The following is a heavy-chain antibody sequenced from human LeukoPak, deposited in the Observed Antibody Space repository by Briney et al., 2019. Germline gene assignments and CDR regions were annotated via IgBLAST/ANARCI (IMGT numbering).Heavy chain of an antibody. CDR2: ISSSSSYI. Sequence: GGSLRLSCAASGFTFSSYSMNWVRQAPGKGLEWVSSISSSSSYIYYADSVKGRFTISRDNAKNSLYLQMDSLRAEDTAVYYCARDLGSGSYYTTSYFDYWGQGTLVTVSS. J-gene: IGHJ4*02. CDR1: GFTFSSYS. CDR3: ARDLGSGSYYTTSYFDY. D-gene: IGHD1-26*01. V-gene: IGHV3-21*01.